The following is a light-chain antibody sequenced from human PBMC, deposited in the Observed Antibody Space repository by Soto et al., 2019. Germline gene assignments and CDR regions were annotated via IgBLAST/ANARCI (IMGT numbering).Light chain of an antibody. J-gene: IGLJ2*01. CDR3: SSYTSSSTVV. CDR1: SSDVGGYNY. V-gene: IGLV2-14*01. CDR2: DVS. Sequence: QSALTQPASVSGSPGQSITISCTGTSSDVGGYNYVSWYQQHPGKAPKLMIYDVSNRPSGVSNRFSGSKSGNTASLTISGLQAEDEAHYYCSSYTSSSTVVFGGGTQVTV.